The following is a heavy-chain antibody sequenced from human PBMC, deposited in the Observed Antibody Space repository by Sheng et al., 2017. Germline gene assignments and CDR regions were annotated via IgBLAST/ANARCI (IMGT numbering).Heavy chain of an antibody. Sequence: QVQLVESGGGVVQPGRSLRLSCVASGFSFSTSAMHWVRQAPGKGLEWVAVVSKDESIKVYGDSVKGRFSISRDNSKNTLFLELNSLRPEDTAVYNCAREGVSSGWAGGFDIWGQGT. V-gene: IGHV3-30*01. D-gene: IGHD2-8*02. CDR2: VSKDESIK. J-gene: IGHJ3*02. CDR1: GFSFSTSA. CDR3: AREGVSSGWAGGFDI.